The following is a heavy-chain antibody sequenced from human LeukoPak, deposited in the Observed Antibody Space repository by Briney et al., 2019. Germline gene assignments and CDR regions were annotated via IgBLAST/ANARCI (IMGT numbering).Heavy chain of an antibody. Sequence: SETLSLTCTVSGGSISSGGSYWSWIRQHPGKGLEWIGYIYYSGSTYYNPSLKSRVTISVDTSKNQFSLKLSSVTAADTAVYYCARVSYGDYFYFDYWGQGTLVTVSS. J-gene: IGHJ4*02. CDR2: IYYSGST. CDR1: GGSISSGGSY. V-gene: IGHV4-31*03. D-gene: IGHD4-17*01. CDR3: ARVSYGDYFYFDY.